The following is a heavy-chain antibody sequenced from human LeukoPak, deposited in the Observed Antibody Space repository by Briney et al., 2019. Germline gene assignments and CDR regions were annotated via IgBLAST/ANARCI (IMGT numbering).Heavy chain of an antibody. CDR3: TRDGWFGDYNWFDP. CDR1: GFTFSSYS. J-gene: IGHJ5*02. D-gene: IGHD3-10*01. Sequence: GGSLRLSCAASGFTFSSYSMNWVRQAPGKGLEWVSYISSASNTIYYADSVKGRFTISRDNAKNSLYLQMNSLRAEDTAMYYCTRDGWFGDYNWFDPWGQGTLVTVSS. CDR2: ISSASNTI. V-gene: IGHV3-48*01.